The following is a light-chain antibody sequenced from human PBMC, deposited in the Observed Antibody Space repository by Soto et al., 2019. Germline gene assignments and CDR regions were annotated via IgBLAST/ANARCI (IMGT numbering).Light chain of an antibody. V-gene: IGKV1-39*01. CDR2: AAS. CDR1: QSISNY. J-gene: IGKJ5*01. Sequence: DIQMTQSPSSLSASVGDRVTITCRASQSISNYLNWYQHKPGKAPRLLIYAASSLQSGVPSRFSGSGSGTDFTLTISSLQPEDFATYYCQHTYTTFITFGQGTRLEIK. CDR3: QHTYTTFIT.